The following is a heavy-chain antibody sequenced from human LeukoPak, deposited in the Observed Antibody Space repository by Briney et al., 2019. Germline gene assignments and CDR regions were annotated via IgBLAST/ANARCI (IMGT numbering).Heavy chain of an antibody. D-gene: IGHD3-22*01. V-gene: IGHV3-9*01. J-gene: IGHJ4*02. CDR2: ISWNSGSI. Sequence: GGSLRLSCAASGFTFYDYAMHWVRQAPGKGLEWVSGISWNSGSIGYADSVKGRFTISRDNAKNSLYLQMNSLRAEDTALYYCAVSGYYYVWGQGTLVTVSS. CDR1: GFTFYDYA. CDR3: AVSGYYYV.